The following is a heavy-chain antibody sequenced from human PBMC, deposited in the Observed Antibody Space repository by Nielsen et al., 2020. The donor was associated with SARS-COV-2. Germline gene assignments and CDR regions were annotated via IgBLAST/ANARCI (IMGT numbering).Heavy chain of an antibody. V-gene: IGHV3-30*18. CDR3: AKELSGRDEGFDY. D-gene: IGHD3-3*01. J-gene: IGHJ4*02. CDR2: ISYDGRNQ. Sequence: GGSLRLSCAASGFTFRTFGMHWVRQAPGKGLEWVAVISYDGRNQFYADSVKGRFTISRDNSKNTLHLQMNSLRAEDTAVYYCAKELSGRDEGFDYWGQGTLVTVSS. CDR1: GFTFRTFG.